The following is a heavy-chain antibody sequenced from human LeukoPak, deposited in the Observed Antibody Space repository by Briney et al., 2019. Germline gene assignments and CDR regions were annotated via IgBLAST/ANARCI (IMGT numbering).Heavy chain of an antibody. CDR3: ARVDWTTDY. Sequence: SETLSLTCTVSGYAISRGYHWGWIQQPPGKGLEWIGTIHHSGSTYHNPSLKSRVTISVVTSKNQFSLKLSSVTAADTAVYYCARVDWTTDYWGQGTLVTVSS. D-gene: IGHD3-9*01. CDR2: IHHSGST. CDR1: GYAISRGYH. V-gene: IGHV4-38-2*02. J-gene: IGHJ4*02.